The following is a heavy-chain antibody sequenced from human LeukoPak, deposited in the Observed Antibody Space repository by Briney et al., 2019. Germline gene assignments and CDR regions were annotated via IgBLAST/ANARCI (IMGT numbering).Heavy chain of an antibody. D-gene: IGHD6-19*01. Sequence: GASVKVSCKASGYTFTGYYMHWVRQAPGQGLEWMGWINPNSGGTNYAQKFQGRVTVTRDTSISTAYMELSGLRSDDTAVYYCARDLLAVAAVFSLHPFDFWGQGTLVTVSS. J-gene: IGHJ4*02. CDR1: GYTFTGYY. CDR2: INPNSGGT. V-gene: IGHV1-2*02. CDR3: ARDLLAVAAVFSLHPFDF.